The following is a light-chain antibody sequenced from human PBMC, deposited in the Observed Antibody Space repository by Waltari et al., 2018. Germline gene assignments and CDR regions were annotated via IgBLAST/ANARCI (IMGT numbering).Light chain of an antibody. V-gene: IGKV3D-11*03. CDR2: DVS. CDR3: QKDRTRPAT. CDR1: DNIGTN. J-gene: IGKJ1*01. Sequence: SSRATDNIGTNLAWYQQKPGQPPRLLVYDVSNRATGIPNRFSGSGSGTDFSLNISRLEAEDVGVYYCQKDRTRPATFGQGTKVEI.